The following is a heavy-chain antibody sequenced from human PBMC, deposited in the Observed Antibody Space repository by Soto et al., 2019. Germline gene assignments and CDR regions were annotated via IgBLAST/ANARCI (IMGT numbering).Heavy chain of an antibody. J-gene: IGHJ4*02. CDR2: IKQDGSEK. CDR3: ARDSGYSGYEDDY. D-gene: IGHD5-12*01. V-gene: IGHV3-7*01. CDR1: GFTFSSYW. Sequence: GGSLRLSCAASGFTFSSYWMSWVRQAPGKGLEWVANIKQDGSEKYYVDSVKGRFTISRDNAKNSLYLQMNSLRAEDTAVYYCARDSGYSGYEDDYWGQGTLVTVSS.